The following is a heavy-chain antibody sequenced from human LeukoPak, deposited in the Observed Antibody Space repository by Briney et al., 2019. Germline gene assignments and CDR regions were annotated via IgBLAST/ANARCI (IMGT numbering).Heavy chain of an antibody. D-gene: IGHD4-17*01. Sequence: ASVKVSCKVSGYTLSDLAMHWVRQAPGKGLEWMGGLDPEDGEAIYAQPLQGRVTMTEDTSSDTAYMVLSSLRSEDTAVYSCATRNFGDYGAFDIWGQGTMVTVSS. J-gene: IGHJ3*02. CDR1: GYTLSDLA. V-gene: IGHV1-24*01. CDR2: LDPEDGEA. CDR3: ATRNFGDYGAFDI.